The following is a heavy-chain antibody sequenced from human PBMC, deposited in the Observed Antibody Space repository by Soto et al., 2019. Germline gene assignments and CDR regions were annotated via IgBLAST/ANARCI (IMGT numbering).Heavy chain of an antibody. V-gene: IGHV3-53*04. CDR3: ARECSSGGSCNRVFAI. CDR2: IYSGGST. Sequence: GGSLRLSCAASGFTVSSNYMSWVRQAPGKGLEWVSVIYSGGSTYYADSVKGRFTISRHNSKNTLYLQMNSLRAEDTAVYYCARECSSGGSCNRVFAIWGQGKMVTVSS. D-gene: IGHD2-15*01. CDR1: GFTVSSNY. J-gene: IGHJ3*02.